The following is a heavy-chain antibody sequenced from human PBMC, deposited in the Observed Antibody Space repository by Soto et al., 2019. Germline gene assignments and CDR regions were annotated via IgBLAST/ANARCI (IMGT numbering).Heavy chain of an antibody. D-gene: IGHD3-10*01. CDR3: AREGASSGLNNWFDP. CDR1: GYTFTGYY. Sequence: ASVKVSCKASGYTFTGYYMHWVRQAPGQGLEWMGWINPNSGGANYAQKFQGRVTMTRDKSISTAYMELSRLRSEDTAVYYCAREGASSGLNNWFDPWGQGTLVTVSS. V-gene: IGHV1-2*02. CDR2: INPNSGGA. J-gene: IGHJ5*02.